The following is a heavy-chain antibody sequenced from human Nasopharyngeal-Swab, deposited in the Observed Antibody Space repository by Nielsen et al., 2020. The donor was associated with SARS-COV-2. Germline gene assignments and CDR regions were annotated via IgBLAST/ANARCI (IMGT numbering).Heavy chain of an antibody. V-gene: IGHV4-59*01. CDR2: IYYSGST. CDR1: GGSISSYY. J-gene: IGHJ5*02. CDR3: ATYYYDSSGYWEGFDP. Sequence: SETLSLTCNVSGGSISSYYWSWIRQPPGKGLEWIGYIYYSGSTNYNPSLKSRVTISVDTSKNQFSLKLSSVTAADTAVYYCATYYYDSSGYWEGFDPWGQGTLVTVSS. D-gene: IGHD3-22*01.